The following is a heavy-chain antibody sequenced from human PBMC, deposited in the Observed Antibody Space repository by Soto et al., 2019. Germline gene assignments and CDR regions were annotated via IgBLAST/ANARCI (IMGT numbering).Heavy chain of an antibody. V-gene: IGHV1-69*06. J-gene: IGHJ4*02. CDR3: ARRAGYSSGWLSDY. CDR1: GGTFSSYA. Sequence: SVKVSCKASGGTFSSYAISWVRQAPGQGLEWMGGIIPIFGTANYAQKFQGRVTITADKSASTAYMELSSLRSEDTAVYYCARRAGYSSGWLSDYWGQGTLVTVSS. D-gene: IGHD6-19*01. CDR2: IIPIFGTA.